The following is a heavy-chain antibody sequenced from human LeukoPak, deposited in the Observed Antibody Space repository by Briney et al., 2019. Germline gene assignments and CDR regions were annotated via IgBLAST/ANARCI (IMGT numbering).Heavy chain of an antibody. D-gene: IGHD2-21*01. CDR3: AKDGGDGTFDY. CDR1: GFTFSSYG. Sequence: PGGSLRLSCAASGFTFSSYGMHWVRQAPGKGLEWVAVIWYDGSNKYYADSVKGRFTISRDNSKNTLYLQMNSLRAEDTAVYYCAKDGGDGTFDYWGQGTLVTVSS. V-gene: IGHV3-30*02. CDR2: IWYDGSNK. J-gene: IGHJ4*02.